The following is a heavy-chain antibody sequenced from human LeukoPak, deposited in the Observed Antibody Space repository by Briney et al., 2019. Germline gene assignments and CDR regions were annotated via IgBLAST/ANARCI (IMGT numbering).Heavy chain of an antibody. J-gene: IGHJ6*02. CDR1: GFSVSNNY. CDR2: IYIAGTT. CDR3: ARGGGTAGYYYQMDV. Sequence: GGSLRLSCAVSGFSVSNNYVSWVRQAPGKGLEWVSIIYIAGTTYHADSVRGRLIISRDNSKNTVYLQMNSLRADDTAVYYCARGGGTAGYYYQMDVWGQGTTVTVSS. D-gene: IGHD1-1*01. V-gene: IGHV3-66*01.